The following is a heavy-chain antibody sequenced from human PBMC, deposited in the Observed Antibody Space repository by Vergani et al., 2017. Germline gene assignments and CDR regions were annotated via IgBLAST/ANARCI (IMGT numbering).Heavy chain of an antibody. V-gene: IGHV3-30*18. D-gene: IGHD2-2*01. Sequence: QVQLVESGGGVVQPGRSLRPSCAASGFTFSGKGMHWVRQAPGKGLGWVAVISYDGNNKYFADSVKGRFTISRDNSKNTLYLQMNSLRTEDTAVYYCAKDRRAAIPSYFDYWGQGTLVTVSS. J-gene: IGHJ4*02. CDR3: AKDRRAAIPSYFDY. CDR1: GFTFSGKG. CDR2: ISYDGNNK.